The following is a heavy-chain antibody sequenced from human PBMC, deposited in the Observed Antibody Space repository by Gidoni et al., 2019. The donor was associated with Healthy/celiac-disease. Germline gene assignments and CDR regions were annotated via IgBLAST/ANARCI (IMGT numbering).Heavy chain of an antibody. J-gene: IGHJ4*02. D-gene: IGHD6-19*01. V-gene: IGHV5-10-1*03. CDR1: GYSFTSYW. CDR3: ARPPPGYSSGWYDY. CDR2: IDPSYSYT. Sequence: EVQLVQSGAAGKRPGESLRISCKGCGYSFTSYWISWVRQMPGKGLELMGMIDPSYSYTNYSPSFQGHVTISADKSISTAYLQWSSLKASDTAMYYCARPPPGYSSGWYDYWGQGTLVTVSS.